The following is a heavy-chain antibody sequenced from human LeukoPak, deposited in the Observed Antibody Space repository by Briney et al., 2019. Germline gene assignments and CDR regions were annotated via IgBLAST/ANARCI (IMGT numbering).Heavy chain of an antibody. D-gene: IGHD2-15*01. CDR2: IKQDGSEK. Sequence: PGGSLRLSCAASGFTFSTYWMSWVRQAPGKGLEWVANIKQDGSEKYYVDSVKGRFTISRDNAKNSLYLQMNSLRAEDTAVYYCAREVGTCSGGTCYLRFDYWGQGTLVTVSS. J-gene: IGHJ4*02. CDR3: AREVGTCSGGTCYLRFDY. V-gene: IGHV3-7*01. CDR1: GFTFSTYW.